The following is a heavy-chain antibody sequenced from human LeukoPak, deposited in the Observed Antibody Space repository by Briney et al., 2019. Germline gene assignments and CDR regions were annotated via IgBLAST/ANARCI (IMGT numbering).Heavy chain of an antibody. CDR3: ARDALRGPITSYDYGDYPEVNWYFDL. CDR2: IKQDGSEK. V-gene: IGHV3-7*01. J-gene: IGHJ2*01. D-gene: IGHD4-17*01. CDR1: GFTFSSYW. Sequence: GGSLRLSCAASGFTFSSYWMSWVRQAPGKGLEWVANIKQDGSEKYYVDSVKGRFTISRDNAKNSLYLQMNSLRAEDTAVYYCARDALRGPITSYDYGDYPEVNWYFDLWGRGTLVTVSS.